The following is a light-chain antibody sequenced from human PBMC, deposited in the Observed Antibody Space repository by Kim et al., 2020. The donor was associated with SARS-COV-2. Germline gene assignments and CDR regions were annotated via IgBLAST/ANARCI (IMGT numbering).Light chain of an antibody. CDR2: WAS. CDR3: QQHYDIPIT. J-gene: IGKJ1*01. Sequence: VMTQSPESLAVSLGERATINCKSSQSVFYASTNRDYLAWYQQKSGQPPKLLIYWASTRRFGVPDRFSASGSGTDFTLTISSLQAEDVAVYYCQQHYDIPITFGQGTKVDIK. V-gene: IGKV4-1*01. CDR1: QSVFYASTNRDY.